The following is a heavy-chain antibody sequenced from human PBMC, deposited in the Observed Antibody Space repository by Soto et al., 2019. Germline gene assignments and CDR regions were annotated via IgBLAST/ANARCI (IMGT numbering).Heavy chain of an antibody. J-gene: IGHJ4*02. CDR1: GFTFSSFW. Sequence: EVQLVESGGGLVQPGGSLRLSCAASGFTFSSFWMHWVRQAPGKGLVWVSRINSDGSGTVYADSVKGRFSFSRDNAKNTLNLQMNSLRAEDTAVYYCARGGGYNAFDYWGQGTLVTVSS. CDR2: INSDGSGT. V-gene: IGHV3-74*03. CDR3: ARGGGYNAFDY. D-gene: IGHD3-22*01.